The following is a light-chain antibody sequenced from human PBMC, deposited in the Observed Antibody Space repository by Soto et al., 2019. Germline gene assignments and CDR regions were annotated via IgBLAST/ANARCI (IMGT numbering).Light chain of an antibody. CDR1: QSVGSN. Sequence: EIVLTQSPATMSVSPGERATLSCRASQSVGSNLAWYQRKPGQAPRLLISGASTRATGVPARFSGSGSGTEFTLTINSLLSEDFAVYYCQQYNNWPITFGQGTRLES. V-gene: IGKV3-15*01. CDR2: GAS. CDR3: QQYNNWPIT. J-gene: IGKJ5*01.